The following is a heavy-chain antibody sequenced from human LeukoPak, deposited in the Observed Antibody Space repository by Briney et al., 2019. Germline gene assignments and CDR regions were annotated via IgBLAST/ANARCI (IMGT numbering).Heavy chain of an antibody. D-gene: IGHD4-23*01. CDR3: ARTTVVTLFDY. CDR2: IHYSGRP. J-gene: IGHJ4*02. CDR1: GGSISGHY. Sequence: ASETLSLTCTVSGGSISGHYWTWIRQPPGKGLEWIGQIHYSGRPDYNPSLKSRVTISVDTSKNQLSLKVTSVTGADTAVYYCARTTVVTLFDYWGQGTLVTVSS. V-gene: IGHV4-59*11.